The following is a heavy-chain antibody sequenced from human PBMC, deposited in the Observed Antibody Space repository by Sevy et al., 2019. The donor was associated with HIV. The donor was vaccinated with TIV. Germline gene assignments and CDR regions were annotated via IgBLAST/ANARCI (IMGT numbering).Heavy chain of an antibody. D-gene: IGHD3-22*01. J-gene: IGHJ4*02. Sequence: SETLSLVCTVSGGPISSHYWSWIRQTPGKGLERIGYFYYTGVTNYNPSLKSRVSMSADTSRNRVTLKLSSVTAADTAVYFCARVPSPYYDSSGDLIREYYFDTWGQGTLVTVSS. V-gene: IGHV4-59*11. CDR3: ARVPSPYYDSSGDLIREYYFDT. CDR2: FYYTGVT. CDR1: GGPISSHY.